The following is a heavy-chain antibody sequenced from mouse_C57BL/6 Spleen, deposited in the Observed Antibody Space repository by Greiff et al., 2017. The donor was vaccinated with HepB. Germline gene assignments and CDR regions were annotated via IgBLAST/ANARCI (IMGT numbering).Heavy chain of an antibody. CDR3: AREGNYDYDYYYAMDY. CDR1: GFTFSDYY. V-gene: IGHV5-16*01. J-gene: IGHJ4*01. CDR2: INYDGSST. D-gene: IGHD2-4*01. Sequence: EVKVVESEGGLVQPGSSMKLSCTASGFTFSDYYMAWVRQVPEKGLEWVANINYDGSSTYYLDSLKSRFIISRDNAKNILYLQMSSLKSEDTATYYCAREGNYDYDYYYAMDYWGQGTSVTVSS.